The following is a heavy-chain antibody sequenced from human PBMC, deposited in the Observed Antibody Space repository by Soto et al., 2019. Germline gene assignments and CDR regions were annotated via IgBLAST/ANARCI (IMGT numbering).Heavy chain of an antibody. Sequence: SETLSLTCAVYGGSFSGYYWSWIRQPPGKGLEWIGEINHSGSTNYNPSLKSRVTISVDTSKNQFSLKLSSVTAADTAVYYCARDTIYCTNGVCSYYYYMDVWGKGTTVTVSS. CDR3: ARDTIYCTNGVCSYYYYMDV. J-gene: IGHJ6*03. CDR1: GGSFSGYY. D-gene: IGHD2-8*01. V-gene: IGHV4-34*01. CDR2: INHSGST.